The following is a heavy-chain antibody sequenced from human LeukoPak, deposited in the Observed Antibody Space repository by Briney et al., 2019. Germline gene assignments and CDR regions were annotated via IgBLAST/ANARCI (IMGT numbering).Heavy chain of an antibody. V-gene: IGHV3-53*01. J-gene: IGHJ4*02. Sequence: GGSLRLSCGACGFTVSINYVICPRQAPGKGLEWVSVIYSGGTTYYADSVKGRFTISRDNSKNTLYLQMNSLRAEDTAGYYSAGADGGQDYDSSGSFNYGGQGTLVTVSS. CDR1: GFTVSINY. CDR3: AGADGGQDYDSSGSFNY. D-gene: IGHD3-22*01. CDR2: IYSGGTT.